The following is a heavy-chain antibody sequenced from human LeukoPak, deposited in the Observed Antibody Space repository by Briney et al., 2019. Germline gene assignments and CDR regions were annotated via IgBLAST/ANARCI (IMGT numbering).Heavy chain of an antibody. CDR3: ARGRDGYSSGWSLFDY. D-gene: IGHD6-19*01. V-gene: IGHV1-46*01. CDR1: GGTFSSYA. J-gene: IGHJ4*02. CDR2: INPSGGST. Sequence: ASVTVSCKASGGTFSSYAISWVRQAPGQGLEWMGLINPSGGSTSYAQKFQGRVIMTRDTSTSTVYMELSSLRSEDTAVYYCARGRDGYSSGWSLFDYWGQGTLVTVSS.